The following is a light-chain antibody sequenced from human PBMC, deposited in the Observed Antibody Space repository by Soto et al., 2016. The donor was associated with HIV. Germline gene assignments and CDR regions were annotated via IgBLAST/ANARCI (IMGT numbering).Light chain of an antibody. J-gene: IGKJ1*01. V-gene: IGKV1-12*01. CDR3: LQHSRNPRT. Sequence: DIQMTQSPSSVSASVGDRVTITCRASQAINSRLAWYQQNPGKAPEVLITATYTLQDGVPSRFSGSASGGTGTDFTLTIDSLQPEDIATYYCLQHSRNPRTFGQGTKVEI. CDR1: QAINSR. CDR2: ATY.